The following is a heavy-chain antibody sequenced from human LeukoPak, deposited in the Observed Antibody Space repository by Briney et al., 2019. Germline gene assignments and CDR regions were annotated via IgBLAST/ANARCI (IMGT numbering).Heavy chain of an antibody. CDR2: INHSGST. Sequence: PGGSLRLSCAASGFTFSNYWLSWIRQPPGKGLEWIGEINHSGSTNYNPSLKSRVTISVGTSKNQFSLKLSSVAAADTAVYYCATTGTHDAFDIWGQGTMVTVSS. D-gene: IGHD1-1*01. V-gene: IGHV4-34*08. CDR1: GFTFSNYW. CDR3: ATTGTHDAFDI. J-gene: IGHJ3*02.